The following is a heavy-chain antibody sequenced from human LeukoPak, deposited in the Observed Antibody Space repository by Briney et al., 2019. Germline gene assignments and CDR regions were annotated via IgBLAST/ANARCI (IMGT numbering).Heavy chain of an antibody. CDR3: ARIGGSGWYDS. V-gene: IGHV3-74*01. D-gene: IGHD6-19*01. CDR2: INSDGSIT. J-gene: IGHJ5*01. CDR1: GFTFSAYW. Sequence: GGSLRLSCAASGFTFSAYWMHWVRQAPGKGLVWVSRINSDGSITTYADSVRGRFTSSRDNAKNTLYLQMNSLRVKDTAVYYCARIGGSGWYDSWGQGTLVTVSS.